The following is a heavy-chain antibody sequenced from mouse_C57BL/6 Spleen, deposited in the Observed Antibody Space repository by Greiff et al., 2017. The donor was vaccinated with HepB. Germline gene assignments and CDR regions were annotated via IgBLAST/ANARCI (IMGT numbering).Heavy chain of an antibody. CDR3: ARSHYDGYYGYFDV. J-gene: IGHJ1*03. CDR2: IYPRSGNT. CDR1: GYTFTSYG. D-gene: IGHD2-3*01. V-gene: IGHV1-81*01. Sequence: QVQLQQSGAELARPGASVKLSCKASGYTFTSYGISWVKQRTGQGLEWIGEIYPRSGNTYYNEKFKGKATLTADKSSSTAYMELRSLTSEDSAVYFCARSHYDGYYGYFDVWGTGTTVTVSS.